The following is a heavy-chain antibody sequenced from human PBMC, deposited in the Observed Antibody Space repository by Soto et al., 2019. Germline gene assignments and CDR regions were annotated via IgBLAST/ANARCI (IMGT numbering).Heavy chain of an antibody. CDR3: ARDLRFVVVPAAMSYYYYYGMDV. D-gene: IGHD2-2*01. CDR1: GYTFTSYY. CDR2: INPSXGST. V-gene: IGHV1-46*01. J-gene: IGHJ6*02. Sequence: ASVKVSCKASGYTFTSYYMHWVRQAPGQGLEWMGIINPSXGSTSYAQKFQGRVTMTRDTSTSTVYMELSSLRSEDTAVYHCARDLRFVVVPAAMSYYYYYGMDVWGQGTTVTVSS.